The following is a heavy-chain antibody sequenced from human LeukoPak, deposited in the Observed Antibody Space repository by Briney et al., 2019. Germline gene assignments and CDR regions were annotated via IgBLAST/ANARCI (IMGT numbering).Heavy chain of an antibody. Sequence: PGGPLRLSCAASGFPFSDFYMTWIRQAPGKGLEWVSYISSTATTIYYADSVKGRFTISRDNAKNSLYLQMNNLRAEDTAVYYCARDRWGKYYFDYWGQGTLVTVSS. CDR1: GFPFSDFY. CDR2: ISSTATTI. D-gene: IGHD7-27*01. V-gene: IGHV3-11*01. J-gene: IGHJ4*02. CDR3: ARDRWGKYYFDY.